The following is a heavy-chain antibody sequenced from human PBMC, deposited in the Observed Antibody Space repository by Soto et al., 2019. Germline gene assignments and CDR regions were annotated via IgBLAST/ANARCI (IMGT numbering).Heavy chain of an antibody. CDR2: IWFDGSKK. J-gene: IGHJ4*02. V-gene: IGHV3-33*01. Sequence: QVPLVESGGGVVPPGTSLRLSCGASGFSFNTHGMHWVRQSPGKGLEWVAVIWFDGSKKYYEDSVTGRFRISRDNAGSALYLEMDSLRVEDTGVYFCARSSGVGIDFWGQGTLVTVSS. CDR3: ARSSGVGIDF. D-gene: IGHD6-19*01. CDR1: GFSFNTHG.